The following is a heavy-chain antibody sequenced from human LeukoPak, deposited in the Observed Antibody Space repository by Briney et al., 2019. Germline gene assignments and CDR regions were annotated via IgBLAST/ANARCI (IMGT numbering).Heavy chain of an antibody. D-gene: IGHD6-6*01. CDR1: GYTFTSYY. J-gene: IGHJ4*02. V-gene: IGHV1-46*01. CDR3: AREYSSSYAPGPFDY. CDR2: INPSGGST. Sequence: GASVKVSCKTSGYTFTSYYMHWVRQAPGQGLEWMGIINPSGGSTSYAQKFQGRVTMTRDMSTSTVYMELSSLRSEDTAVYYCAREYSSSYAPGPFDYWGQGTLVTVSS.